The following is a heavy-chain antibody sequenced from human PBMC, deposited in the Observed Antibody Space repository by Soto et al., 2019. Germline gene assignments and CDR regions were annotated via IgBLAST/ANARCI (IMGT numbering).Heavy chain of an antibody. Sequence: QVQLQESGPGLVKPSQTLSLTCTVSGGSISSGGYYWSWIRQHPGKGLEWIGYIYYSGSTYYNPSLKSRVTIQVDTSKNQFSLKLSSVTAADTAVYYCASSMTTVTPDAFDIWGQGTMVTVSS. CDR3: ASSMTTVTPDAFDI. CDR1: GGSISSGGYY. J-gene: IGHJ3*02. D-gene: IGHD4-17*01. V-gene: IGHV4-31*03. CDR2: IYYSGST.